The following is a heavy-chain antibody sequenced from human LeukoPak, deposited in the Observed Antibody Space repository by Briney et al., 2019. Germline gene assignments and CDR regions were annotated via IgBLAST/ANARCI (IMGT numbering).Heavy chain of an antibody. CDR3: ARDRLDYGDYWFDP. J-gene: IGHJ5*02. Sequence: SVKVSCKASGGTFSSYAISWVRQAPGQGLEWMGGIIPIFGTANYAQKFQGRVTITADKSTSTAYMELSSLRSEDTAVYYCARDRLDYGDYWFDPWGQGTLVTVSS. CDR2: IIPIFGTA. D-gene: IGHD4-17*01. V-gene: IGHV1-69*06. CDR1: GGTFSSYA.